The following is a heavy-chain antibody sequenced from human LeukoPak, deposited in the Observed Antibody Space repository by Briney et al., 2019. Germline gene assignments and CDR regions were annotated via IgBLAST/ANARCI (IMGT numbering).Heavy chain of an antibody. CDR1: GYTFTDYY. D-gene: IGHD2-2*01. Sequence: VASVKVSCRASGYTFTDYYIHWVRQAPGQGLEWMGWINPDNGGTNYAQKFQGRVTMTRDTSIRTVYMDLSRLRSDDTAVSYCTREARVGNWFDPWGQGTQVTVSS. J-gene: IGHJ5*02. CDR3: TREARVGNWFDP. CDR2: INPDNGGT. V-gene: IGHV1-2*02.